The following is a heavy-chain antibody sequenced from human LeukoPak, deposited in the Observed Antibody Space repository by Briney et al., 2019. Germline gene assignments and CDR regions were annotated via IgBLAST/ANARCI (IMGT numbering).Heavy chain of an antibody. CDR1: GGSIRSSYYY. J-gene: IGHJ3*02. V-gene: IGHV4-39*07. CDR2: IYDSGST. D-gene: IGHD3-22*01. CDR3: ARGYYYDSSGYRMAFDI. Sequence: SETLSLTCTVSGGSIRSSYYYWGWIRQPPGKGLEWIGSIYDSGSTYYNPSLKSRVTISVDTSKNQFSLKLSSVTAADTAVYYCARGYYYDSSGYRMAFDIWGQGTMVTVSS.